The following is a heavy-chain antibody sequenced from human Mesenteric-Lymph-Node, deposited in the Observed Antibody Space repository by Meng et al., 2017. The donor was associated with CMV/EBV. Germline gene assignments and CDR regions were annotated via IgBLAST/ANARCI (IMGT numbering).Heavy chain of an antibody. V-gene: IGHV4-61*01. CDR1: GGSVSSGSYY. J-gene: IGHJ4*02. Sequence: SETLSLTCTVPGGSVSSGSYYWSWIRQPPGKGLEWIGYIYYSGSTNYNPSLKSRVTISVDTSKNQFSLKLSSVTAADTAVYYCARDYGGNGYYWGQGTLVTASS. CDR3: ARDYGGNGYY. D-gene: IGHD4-23*01. CDR2: IYYSGST.